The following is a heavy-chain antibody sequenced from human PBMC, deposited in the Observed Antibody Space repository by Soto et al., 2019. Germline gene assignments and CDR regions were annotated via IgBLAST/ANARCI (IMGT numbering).Heavy chain of an antibody. D-gene: IGHD3-10*01. CDR2: IYWDDGK. J-gene: IGHJ1*01. Sequence: SGPTLVNPTQTLTLTCVFSGFSLNTGGVTVGWIRQPPGKALEWVALIYWDDGKRYSPSLKSRLTIPKETSRNQVVLTMTNVDPEDTATYFCAHSPAPRVYFQHWGEGTLVTVSS. V-gene: IGHV2-5*02. CDR1: GFSLNTGGVT. CDR3: AHSPAPRVYFQH.